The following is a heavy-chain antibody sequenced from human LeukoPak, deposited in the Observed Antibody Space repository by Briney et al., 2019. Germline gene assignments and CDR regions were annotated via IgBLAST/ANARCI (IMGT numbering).Heavy chain of an antibody. CDR2: ISAYNGNT. CDR1: GYTFTSYG. V-gene: IGHV1-18*01. Sequence: ASVKVSCKASGYTFTSYGISWVRQAPGQGLEWMGWISAYNGNTNYAQKLQGKVTMTTDTSTSTAYMEPRSLRSDDTAVYYCARAGNYYGSGSYRNWFDPWGQGTLVTVSS. D-gene: IGHD3-10*01. CDR3: ARAGNYYGSGSYRNWFDP. J-gene: IGHJ5*02.